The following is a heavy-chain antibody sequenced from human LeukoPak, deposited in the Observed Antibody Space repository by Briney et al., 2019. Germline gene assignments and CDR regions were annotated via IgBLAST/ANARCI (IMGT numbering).Heavy chain of an antibody. CDR2: IFWDGDK. CDR1: GFSLTNSGVG. Sequence: SGPTLVNPTQTLTLTCTFSGFSLTNSGVGVGWIRQPPGKALEWLAFIFWDGDKRYNPSLKTRATIPTDTSHNEVVLRVTNVDPADTGTYYCAHLTTIFGVVSFFDYWGQGSLVSVSS. J-gene: IGHJ4*01. D-gene: IGHD3-3*01. CDR3: AHLTTIFGVVSFFDY. V-gene: IGHV2-5*02.